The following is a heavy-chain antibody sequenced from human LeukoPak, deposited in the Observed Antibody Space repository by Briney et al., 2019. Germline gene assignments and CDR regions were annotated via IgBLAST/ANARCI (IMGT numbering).Heavy chain of an antibody. D-gene: IGHD3-22*01. V-gene: IGHV3-21*01. CDR1: GFTVSSYG. Sequence: GGSLRLSCAASGFTVSSYGMTWVRQAPGKGLEWVSSISSSSSYIYYADSVKGRFTISRDNAKNSLYLQMNSLRAEDTAVYYCARVRRGDYYDSSGYYPLDYWGQGTLVTVSS. J-gene: IGHJ4*02. CDR2: ISSSSSYI. CDR3: ARVRRGDYYDSSGYYPLDY.